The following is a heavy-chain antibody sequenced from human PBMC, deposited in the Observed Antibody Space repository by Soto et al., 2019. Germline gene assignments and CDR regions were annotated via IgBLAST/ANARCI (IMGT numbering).Heavy chain of an antibody. CDR2: IRSIPDSDAT. CDR3: TRLNSETTVATSYDYYGMDV. V-gene: IGHV3-73*01. J-gene: IGHJ6*02. D-gene: IGHD4-17*01. Sequence: PGGSLRLSCAASGFSFSASALHWVRQASGKGLEWVGRIRSIPDSDATAYAASVKGRFTISRDDSKNTAYLQMNSLRTEDTAVYYCTRLNSETTVATSYDYYGMDVWGQGTTVTVS. CDR1: GFSFSASA.